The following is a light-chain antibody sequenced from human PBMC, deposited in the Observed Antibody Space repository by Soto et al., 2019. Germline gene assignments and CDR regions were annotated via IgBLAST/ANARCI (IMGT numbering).Light chain of an antibody. J-gene: IGKJ4*01. CDR1: QSVSSSY. CDR2: GES. V-gene: IGKV3-20*01. Sequence: EIVLTQSPGSLSLSPGERATLSCTASQSVSSSYLAWYQQKPGQAPRLLIYGESSRAIGIPDRFSGSGSGTDFALTISRLEPEDFAVYYCQRYGNSLTFGGGTKVEIK. CDR3: QRYGNSLT.